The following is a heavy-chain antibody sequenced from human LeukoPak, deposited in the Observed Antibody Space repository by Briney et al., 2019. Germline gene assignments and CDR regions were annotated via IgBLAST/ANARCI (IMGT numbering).Heavy chain of an antibody. CDR1: GYSISSGYY. Sequence: SETLSLTCTVSGYSISSGYYWGWIRQPPGKGLEWIGSIYYSGSTYYNPSLKSRVTISVDTSKNQFSLKLSSVTAADTAVYYCARDSRITMIDTYYFDYWGQGTLVTVSS. V-gene: IGHV4-38-2*02. J-gene: IGHJ4*02. CDR3: ARDSRITMIDTYYFDY. CDR2: IYYSGST. D-gene: IGHD3-22*01.